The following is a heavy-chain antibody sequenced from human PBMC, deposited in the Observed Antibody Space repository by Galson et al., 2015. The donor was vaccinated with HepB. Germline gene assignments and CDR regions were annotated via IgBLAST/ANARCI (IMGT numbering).Heavy chain of an antibody. D-gene: IGHD3-22*01. CDR3: ATRKWLSPSY. J-gene: IGHJ4*02. CDR2: ISGSGGST. V-gene: IGHV3-23*01. Sequence: SLRLSCAASGFTFSTYDMSWVRQAPGKGLEWVSGISGSGGSTNYADSVKGRFTISRDNSKNTLYLQMNSLRAEDTAVYYCATRKWLSPSYWGQGTLVTVSS. CDR1: GFTFSTYD.